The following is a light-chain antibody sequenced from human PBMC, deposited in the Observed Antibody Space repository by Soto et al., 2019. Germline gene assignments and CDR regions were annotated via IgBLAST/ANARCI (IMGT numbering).Light chain of an antibody. CDR1: QSISSW. CDR2: KAS. V-gene: IGKV1-5*03. CDR3: QQYNTVPLT. Sequence: DIQMTQSPSTLSASVGDRVTITCRASQSISSWLAWYQQKPGKAPNLLIYKASSLESGVPSRFSGSGSGTEFTLTISSLQPDDFATYYCQQYNTVPLTFGGGTKVEIK. J-gene: IGKJ4*01.